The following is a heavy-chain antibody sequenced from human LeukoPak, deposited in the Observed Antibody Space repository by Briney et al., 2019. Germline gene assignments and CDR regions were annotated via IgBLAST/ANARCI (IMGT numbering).Heavy chain of an antibody. CDR3: AKDPIAVAGNNYYRMDV. CDR1: GFTFSNAW. V-gene: IGHV3-30*18. Sequence: PGGSLRLSCAASGFTFSNAWMNWVRQAPGKGLEWVAVISSDGSNKYYGDSVKGRFTISRDNSKDTLYLQMNSLRAEDTAVFYCAKDPIAVAGNNYYRMDVWGQGTTVTVSS. D-gene: IGHD6-19*01. J-gene: IGHJ6*02. CDR2: ISSDGSNK.